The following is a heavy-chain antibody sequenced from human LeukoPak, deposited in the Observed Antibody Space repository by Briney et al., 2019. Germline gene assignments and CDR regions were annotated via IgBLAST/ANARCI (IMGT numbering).Heavy chain of an antibody. V-gene: IGHV4-61*08. CDR3: ARDKRTIFGVVITYFDY. CDR1: DGSISSGGYY. D-gene: IGHD3-3*01. Sequence: SQTLSLTCTVSDGSISSGGYYWSWLRQPPGTGLEWLGYIYYSGSTNYNPSLKSRVTISVDTSKNQFSLKLSSVTAADTAVYYCARDKRTIFGVVITYFDYWGQGTLVTVSS. J-gene: IGHJ4*02. CDR2: IYYSGST.